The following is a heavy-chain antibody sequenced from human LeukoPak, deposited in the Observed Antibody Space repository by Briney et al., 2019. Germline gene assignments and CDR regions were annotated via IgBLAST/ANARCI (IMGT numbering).Heavy chain of an antibody. CDR1: GFTFSSYA. V-gene: IGHV3-23*01. CDR2: ISGSGGST. CDR3: AKDPTPYYDFWSGPNYFDY. J-gene: IGHJ4*02. D-gene: IGHD3-3*01. Sequence: GGSLRLSCVASGFTFSSYAMSWVRQAPGKGLEWVSAISGSGGSTYYADSVKGRFTISRDNSKNTLYLQMNSLRAEDTAVYYCAKDPTPYYDFWSGPNYFDYWGQGTLVTVSS.